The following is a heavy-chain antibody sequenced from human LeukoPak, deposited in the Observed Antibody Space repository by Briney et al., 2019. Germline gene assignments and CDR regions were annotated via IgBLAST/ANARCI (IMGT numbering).Heavy chain of an antibody. CDR1: GFTFSDYS. CDR3: ARDYKYAFDY. J-gene: IGHJ4*02. CDR2: IGIDSGNT. D-gene: IGHD5-24*01. V-gene: IGHV3-48*01. Sequence: GGSLTLSCAASGFTFSDYSMNWLRQAPGKGLEWISYIGIDSGNTNYADSVKGRFTISGDKAKNSLYLQMNSLRVEDTAVYYCARDYKYAFDYWGQGTLFTASS.